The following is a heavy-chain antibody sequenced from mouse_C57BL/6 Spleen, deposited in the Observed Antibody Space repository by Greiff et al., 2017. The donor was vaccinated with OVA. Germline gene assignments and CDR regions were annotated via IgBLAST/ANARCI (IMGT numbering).Heavy chain of an antibody. D-gene: IGHD2-1*01. J-gene: IGHJ2*01. CDR3: TREDGNYENYFDY. CDR2: IRNKANNHAT. V-gene: IGHV6-6*01. CDR1: GFTFSDAW. Sequence: EVKLMESGGGLVQPGGSMKLSCAASGFTFSDAWMDWVRQSPEKGLEWVAEIRNKANNHATYYAESVKGRFTISRDDSKSSVYLQMNSLRAEDTGIYYCTREDGNYENYFDYWGQGTTLTVSS.